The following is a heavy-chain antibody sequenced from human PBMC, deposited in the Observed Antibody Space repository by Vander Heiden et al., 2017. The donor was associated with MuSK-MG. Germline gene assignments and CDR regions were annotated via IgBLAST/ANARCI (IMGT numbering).Heavy chain of an antibody. V-gene: IGHV3-33*01. CDR1: GFTFSSYG. Sequence: QIQLVASGGGVVQPGRSLRLSCAASGFTFSSYGIHWVRQAPGKGLEWVAVIWFDGIKKYYGDSVKGRFTSSRDNSKNTLYLQMNSLRAEDTAVYYCARDAGYYNYYMDVWGKGTTVTVSS. J-gene: IGHJ6*03. CDR3: ARDAGYYNYYMDV. CDR2: IWFDGIKK.